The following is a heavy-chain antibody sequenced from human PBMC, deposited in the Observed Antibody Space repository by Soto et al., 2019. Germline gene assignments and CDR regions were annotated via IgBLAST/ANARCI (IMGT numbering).Heavy chain of an antibody. CDR2: IDHDDDK. Sequence: QITLKESGPTLVKPTQTLTLTCTFSGFSLTTHRVGVGWIRQPPGKALQRLALIDHDDDKRYSLSLKNRLTFTTDTYNNRVVLTMTTMDPVDTATYFCSHAPQPLLDDTLDIWGQGTMVTVSS. V-gene: IGHV2-5*02. CDR3: SHAPQPLLDDTLDI. CDR1: GFSLTTHRVG. J-gene: IGHJ3*02.